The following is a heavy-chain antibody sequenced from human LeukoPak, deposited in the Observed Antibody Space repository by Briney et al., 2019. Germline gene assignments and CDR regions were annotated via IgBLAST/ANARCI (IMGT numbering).Heavy chain of an antibody. CDR3: AKDHIAAAGYYYCGMDV. CDR2: ISGSGGST. D-gene: IGHD6-13*01. Sequence: GGSLRLSCAASGFTFSNYAMSWVRQAPGKGLEWVSAISGSGGSTYYADSVKGRFTISRDNSKNTLYLQMNSLRAEDTAVYYCAKDHIAAAGYYYCGMDVWGQGTTVTVSS. V-gene: IGHV3-23*01. CDR1: GFTFSNYA. J-gene: IGHJ6*02.